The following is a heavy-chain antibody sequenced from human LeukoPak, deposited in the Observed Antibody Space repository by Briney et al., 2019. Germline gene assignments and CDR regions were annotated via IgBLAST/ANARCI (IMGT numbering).Heavy chain of an antibody. J-gene: IGHJ4*02. CDR1: GYTFTSYD. Sequence: GASVKVSCKASGYTFTSYDINWVRQATGQGLEWMGWMNPNSGNTGYAQKFQGRVTMTRNTSISTAYMELSRLRSDDTAVYYCARDPSFSPYYYDSSEEWGQGTLVTVSS. D-gene: IGHD3-22*01. V-gene: IGHV1-8*01. CDR2: MNPNSGNT. CDR3: ARDPSFSPYYYDSSEE.